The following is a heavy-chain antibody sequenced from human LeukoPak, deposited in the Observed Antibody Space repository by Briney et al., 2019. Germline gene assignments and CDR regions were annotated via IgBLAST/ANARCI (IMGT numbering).Heavy chain of an antibody. Sequence: ESLKISCKGSGYSFTSYWIGWVRQMPGKGLEWMGIIYPGDSDTRYGPSFQGQVTISADKSISTAYLQWSSLKPSDTAMYYCARRRFGSSSYDAFDIWGQGTMVTVSS. CDR2: IYPGDSDT. CDR1: GYSFTSYW. V-gene: IGHV5-51*01. D-gene: IGHD1-26*01. J-gene: IGHJ3*02. CDR3: ARRRFGSSSYDAFDI.